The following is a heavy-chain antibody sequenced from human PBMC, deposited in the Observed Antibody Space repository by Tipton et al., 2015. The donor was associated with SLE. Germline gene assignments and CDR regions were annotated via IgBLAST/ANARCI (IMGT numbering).Heavy chain of an antibody. D-gene: IGHD2-2*01. Sequence: QSGPEVKKPGASVKLSCKTSGYTFTIYNMHWLRQAPGQGFEWMGVINPSGGRTTYAEDFQGRITMTRDTSTSTVYMELRSVKSEDAAVYHCARHGCYVGMRINPPEIEGLPGCGQGTLVTVPT. V-gene: IGHV1-46*01. J-gene: IGHJ1*01. CDR3: ARHGCYVGMRINPPEIEGLPG. CDR1: GYTFTIYN. CDR2: INPSGGRT.